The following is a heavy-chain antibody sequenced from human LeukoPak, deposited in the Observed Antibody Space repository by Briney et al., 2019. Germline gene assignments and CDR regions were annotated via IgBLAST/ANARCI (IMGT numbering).Heavy chain of an antibody. CDR1: GGSISSYY. Sequence: SETLSLTCTVSGGSISSYYWSWIRQPPGKGLEWIGYIYYSGSTNYNPSLKSRVTISVDTSKNQFSLKLSSVAAADTAVYYCARATSRYYYGSGSYYNGYYFDYWGQGTLVTVSS. CDR3: ARATSRYYYGSGSYYNGYYFDY. J-gene: IGHJ4*02. CDR2: IYYSGST. V-gene: IGHV4-59*01. D-gene: IGHD3-10*01.